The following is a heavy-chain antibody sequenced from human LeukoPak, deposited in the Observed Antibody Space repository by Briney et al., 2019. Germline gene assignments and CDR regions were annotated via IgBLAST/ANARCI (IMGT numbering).Heavy chain of an antibody. CDR2: INHSGST. J-gene: IGHJ5*02. Sequence: KPSETLSLTCAVYGGSFSGYYWSWIRQPPGKGLEWIGEINHSGSTNYNPSLKSRVTISVDTSKNQFSLKLSSVTAADTAVYYCARARYSWNYASWFDPWGQGTLVTVSS. V-gene: IGHV4-34*01. CDR3: ARARYSWNYASWFDP. CDR1: GGSFSGYY. D-gene: IGHD1-7*01.